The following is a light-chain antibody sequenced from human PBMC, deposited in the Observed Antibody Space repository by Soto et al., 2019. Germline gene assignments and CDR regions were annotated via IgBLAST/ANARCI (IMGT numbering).Light chain of an antibody. CDR3: SSYVTSNVVI. CDR2: EVY. J-gene: IGLJ2*01. Sequence: QSALTQPPSASGSPGQSVTISCTGTRDDVGGYNYVSWFQHHPGKAPKLMIYEVYKRPSGVPARFSGSKSGYTASLTVSGLQLGDEAIYYCSSYVTSNVVIFGGGTKLTVL. V-gene: IGLV2-8*01. CDR1: RDDVGGYNY.